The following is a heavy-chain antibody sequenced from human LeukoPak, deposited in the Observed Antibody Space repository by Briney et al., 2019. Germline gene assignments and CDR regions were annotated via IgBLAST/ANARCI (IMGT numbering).Heavy chain of an antibody. D-gene: IGHD6-19*01. CDR3: ARDLRGVAVAGNDAFDI. Sequence: ASVKVSCKASGYTFTGYYMHWVRQAPGQGLEWMGWINPNSGGTNYAQKFQGWVTMTRDTSISTAYMELSRLRSDDTAVYYCARDLRGVAVAGNDAFDIWGQGTMVTVSS. CDR2: INPNSGGT. V-gene: IGHV1-2*04. J-gene: IGHJ3*02. CDR1: GYTFTGYY.